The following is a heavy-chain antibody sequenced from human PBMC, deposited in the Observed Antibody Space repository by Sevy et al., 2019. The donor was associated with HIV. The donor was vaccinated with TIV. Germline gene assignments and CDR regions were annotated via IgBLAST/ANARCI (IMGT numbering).Heavy chain of an antibody. D-gene: IGHD3-3*01. CDR3: ARGIGVVSYYCYYYGIDV. V-gene: IGHV1-46*01. CDR1: GYTFTSYY. J-gene: IGHJ6*02. Sequence: ASVKASCKASGYTFTSYYMHWVRQAPGQGLEWMGIINPTGGSTSYAQKFQGRVTMTRDTSTSTVYMELSSLGSEDTAVYYCARGIGVVSYYCYYYGIDVWGQGTTVTVSS. CDR2: INPTGGST.